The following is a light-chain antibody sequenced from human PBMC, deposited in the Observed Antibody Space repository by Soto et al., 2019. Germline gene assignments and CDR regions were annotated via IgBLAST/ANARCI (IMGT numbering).Light chain of an antibody. CDR1: GSDVGAYKY. CDR3: SSYGGSNIPLYV. V-gene: IGLV2-8*01. CDR2: EID. J-gene: IGLJ1*01. Sequence: QSVLTQPPSASGSPGPSLTTSCAGTGSDVGAYKYVSWYQQHPGKAPKLIIYEIDKRPSGVPDRFSGSKSGNTASLTVSGLQAEDEADYYCSSYGGSNIPLYVFGTGTKVTVL.